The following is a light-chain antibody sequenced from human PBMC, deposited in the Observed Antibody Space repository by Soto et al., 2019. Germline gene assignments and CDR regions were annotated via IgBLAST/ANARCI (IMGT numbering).Light chain of an antibody. CDR1: QSISSW. CDR3: QPYNSYSRT. J-gene: IGKJ1*01. Sequence: DIQMTQSPSTLSASVGDRVTITCRASQSISSWLAWYQQKPGKAPKLLIYKASTLESGVPSRFSGSGSETEFTLTISSLQPDDSATYYCQPYNSYSRTFGQGNKVEI. CDR2: KAS. V-gene: IGKV1-5*03.